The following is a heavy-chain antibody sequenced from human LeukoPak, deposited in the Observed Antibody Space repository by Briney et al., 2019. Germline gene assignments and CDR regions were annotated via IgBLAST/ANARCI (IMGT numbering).Heavy chain of an antibody. CDR2: ISSSGSTI. J-gene: IGHJ4*02. D-gene: IGHD3-22*01. Sequence: GGSLRLSCAASGFTFSDYYMSWIRQAPGKGLEWVSYISSSGSTIYYADSVKGRFTISRDNAKNSLYLQMNSLRAEDTAVYYCATMIVVVTLDYWGQGTLVTASS. V-gene: IGHV3-11*01. CDR1: GFTFSDYY. CDR3: ATMIVVVTLDY.